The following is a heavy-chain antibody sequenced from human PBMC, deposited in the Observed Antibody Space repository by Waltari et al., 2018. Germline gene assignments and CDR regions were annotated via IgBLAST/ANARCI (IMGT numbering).Heavy chain of an antibody. CDR2: IHGSGKT. CDR1: GDSVRNTYW. Sequence: QLQLQESGPGLVKPSGTLSVTCAVSGDSVRNTYWWSWVRQSPVKGLEWIGQIHGSGKTIYNPSFASRVSVSLDTSTDQFSLKMTSATAADTAIYFCARDRGRGIYLDSWGQGTLVTVSP. V-gene: IGHV4-4*02. CDR3: ARDRGRGIYLDS. J-gene: IGHJ4*02.